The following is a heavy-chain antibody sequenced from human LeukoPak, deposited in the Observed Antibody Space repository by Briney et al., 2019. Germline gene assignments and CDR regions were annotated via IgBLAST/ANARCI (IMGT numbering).Heavy chain of an antibody. CDR2: IKSKTAGGTI. J-gene: IGHJ4*02. V-gene: IGHV3-15*01. CDR3: TTGESMVGSTIHIRWAD. CDR1: GVTFSNAW. D-gene: IGHD1-26*01. Sequence: GGSLRLSCAASGVTFSNAWMTWVRQAPGKGLEWVGRIKSKTAGGTIDYAAPVKGRFTISRDDSKNTLYLQMNSLKTEDTAVYYCTTGESMVGSTIHIRWADWGQGTLVTVSS.